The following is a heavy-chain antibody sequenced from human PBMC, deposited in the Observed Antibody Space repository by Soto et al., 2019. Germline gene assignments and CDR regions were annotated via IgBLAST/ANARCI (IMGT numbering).Heavy chain of an antibody. CDR3: ARDRPYGDPNWFDP. D-gene: IGHD4-17*01. V-gene: IGHV3-30-3*01. J-gene: IGHJ5*02. CDR1: GFSFNDHA. Sequence: PGGSLRLSCAASGFSFNDHAMHWVRQAPGKGLEWVAVVSYDGNTKQYADPVKGRFTISRDTSNNTLYLQMNSLTTEDTGVYYCARDRPYGDPNWFDPWRQGTLVTVSS. CDR2: VSYDGNTK.